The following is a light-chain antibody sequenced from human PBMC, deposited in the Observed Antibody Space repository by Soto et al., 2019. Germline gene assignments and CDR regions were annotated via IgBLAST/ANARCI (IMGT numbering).Light chain of an antibody. Sequence: EIVLTQSPGTLSLSPGESATLSCRASQSVGRNYLAWFQHKPDQAPRLLIYDASNRATGVPDRFSGSGSETEFTLTISSLQSEDFAVYYCQQYNNWPPWTFGQGTKVEIK. V-gene: IGKV3D-15*01. CDR2: DAS. CDR3: QQYNNWPPWT. J-gene: IGKJ1*01. CDR1: QSVGRN.